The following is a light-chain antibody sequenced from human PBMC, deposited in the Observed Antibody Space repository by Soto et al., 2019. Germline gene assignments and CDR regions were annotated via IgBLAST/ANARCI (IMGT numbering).Light chain of an antibody. Sequence: DIQMTQSPSTLSASVGDRVTITCRASQSISSWLAWYQQKPVKAPKLLIYNASIVESGVTSRFSGSGSGTEFTLTISSLQPDDFATYYCQQYNSYSTFGQGTKLEI. CDR1: QSISSW. V-gene: IGKV1-5*03. J-gene: IGKJ2*01. CDR2: NAS. CDR3: QQYNSYST.